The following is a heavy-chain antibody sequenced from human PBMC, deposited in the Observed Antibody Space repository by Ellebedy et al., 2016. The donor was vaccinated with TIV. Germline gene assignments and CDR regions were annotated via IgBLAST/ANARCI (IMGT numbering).Heavy chain of an antibody. J-gene: IGHJ4*02. V-gene: IGHV3-64D*06. CDR2: ISSNGGST. D-gene: IGHD2-2*01. CDR1: GFTFSSYA. Sequence: GESLKISXSASGFTFSSYAMHWVRQAPGKGLEYVSAISSNGGSTYYADSVKGRFTISRDNSKNTLYLQMSSLRAEDTAVYYCVKDGSTTPFVLHFDYWGQGTLVTVSS. CDR3: VKDGSTTPFVLHFDY.